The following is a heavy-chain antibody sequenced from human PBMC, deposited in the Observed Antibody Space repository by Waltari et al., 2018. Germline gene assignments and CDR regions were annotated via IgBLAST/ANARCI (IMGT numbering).Heavy chain of an antibody. CDR2: ISGSGSTI. D-gene: IGHD6-19*01. J-gene: IGHJ6*02. V-gene: IGHV3-48*03. CDR1: GLTFSSYE. Sequence: EVQLVESGGGLVQPGGSLRLSCAASGLTFSSYEMNWVRQAPGKGLGWVSYISGSGSTIYYADSVKGRSIISRDNAKNSLYLQMNSLRAEDTAVYYCARAEPLRRRGTGGWYSTEYYYGMDVWGQGTPVTVSS. CDR3: ARAEPLRRRGTGGWYSTEYYYGMDV.